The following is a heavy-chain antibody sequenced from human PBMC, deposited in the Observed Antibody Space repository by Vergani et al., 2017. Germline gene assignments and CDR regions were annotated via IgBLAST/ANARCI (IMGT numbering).Heavy chain of an antibody. V-gene: IGHV3-23*04. CDR2: ISGSGGIT. D-gene: IGHD3-9*01. Sequence: EVQLVESGGGLVKPGGSLRLSCAASGFTFSSYAMSWVRQAPGKGLEWVSAISGSGGITYYADSVKGRFTISRDNSKNTLYLQMNSLRAEDTAVYYCAKDHARQYYDXWTGYYRGVSYFDYWGQGTLVTVSS. J-gene: IGHJ4*02. CDR1: GFTFSSYA. CDR3: AKDHARQYYDXWTGYYRGVSYFDY.